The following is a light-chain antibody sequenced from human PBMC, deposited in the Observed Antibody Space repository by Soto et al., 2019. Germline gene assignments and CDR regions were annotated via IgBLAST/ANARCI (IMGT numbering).Light chain of an antibody. CDR1: QSVSSSY. V-gene: IGKV3-20*01. J-gene: IGKJ2*01. CDR2: GAS. CDR3: QQYGY. Sequence: EIVLTQSPGTLSLSPGERATLSCRASQSVSSSYLAWYQXKPGQAPSLLIYGASSRATGIPDRFSGSGSGTDFTLTISRLEPEDFAVYYCQQYGYFGQGTKLEIK.